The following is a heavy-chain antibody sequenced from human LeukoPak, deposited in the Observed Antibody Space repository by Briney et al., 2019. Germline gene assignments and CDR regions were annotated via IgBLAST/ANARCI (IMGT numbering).Heavy chain of an antibody. Sequence: GGSLRLSCAASGFTFSYAWMSWVRQAPGRGLEWVSYISSSSRTIHYADSMKGRFTISRDNAKNSLYLQMNSLRDEDTAVYYCAREEGDYWGQGTLVTVSS. V-gene: IGHV3-48*02. CDR2: ISSSSRTI. J-gene: IGHJ4*02. CDR3: AREEGDY. CDR1: GFTFSYAW.